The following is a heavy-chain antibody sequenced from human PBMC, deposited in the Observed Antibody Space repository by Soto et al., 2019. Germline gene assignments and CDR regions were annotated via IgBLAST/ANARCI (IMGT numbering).Heavy chain of an antibody. CDR1: GFSVSSNY. Sequence: EVQLVESGGGLIQPGGSLRLSCAASGFSVSSNYMTWVRQAPGMGLECVSVIYPGGITNYADSVKGRFAISRDNSKDTLYLQMNSPRAEDTAVYYCARQSTDYFGLDVWGQGTTVTVSS. CDR2: IYPGGIT. J-gene: IGHJ6*02. CDR3: ARQSTDYFGLDV. V-gene: IGHV3-53*01.